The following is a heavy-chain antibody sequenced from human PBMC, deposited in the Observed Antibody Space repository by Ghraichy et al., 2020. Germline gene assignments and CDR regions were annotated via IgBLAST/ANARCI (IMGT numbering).Heavy chain of an antibody. Sequence: GGSLRLSCAASGFTFRNYAMHWVRQAPGKGLEWVAFIGNDGTNKNYGDSVKGRFTISRDNFKNTLYLQMNSLRAEDTAVYYCTVSASNFYFDYWDQGTLVTVSS. CDR1: GFTFRNYA. D-gene: IGHD1-7*01. CDR3: TVSASNFYFDY. J-gene: IGHJ4*02. CDR2: IGNDGTNK. V-gene: IGHV3-30*02.